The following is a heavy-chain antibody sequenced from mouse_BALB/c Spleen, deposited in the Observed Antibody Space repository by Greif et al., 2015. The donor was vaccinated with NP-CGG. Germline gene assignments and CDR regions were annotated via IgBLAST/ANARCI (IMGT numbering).Heavy chain of an antibody. Sequence: LQQSGSELVRPGASVKLSCKASGYTFTSYWMHWVKQRPGQGLEWIGNIYPGSGSTNYDEKFKSKATLTVDTSSSTACMQLSSLTCENSAVYYCTARRGNYARDCCGQGTSVTVSS. CDR3: TARRGNYARDC. CDR2: IYPGSGST. V-gene: IGHV1S22*01. J-gene: IGHJ4*01. CDR1: GYTFTSYW.